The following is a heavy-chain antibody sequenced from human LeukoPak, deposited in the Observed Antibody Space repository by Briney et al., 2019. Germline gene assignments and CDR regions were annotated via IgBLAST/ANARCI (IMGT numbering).Heavy chain of an antibody. CDR2: IYSSGST. J-gene: IGHJ6*02. CDR3: ARGKQWPYYYGMDV. Sequence: SETLSLTCTVSGGSISSYYWSWIRQPPGKGLEWIGYIYSSGSTNYNPSLKSRVTISVDTSKNQFSLKLSSVTAADTAVYYCARGKQWPYYYGMDVWGQGTTVTVSS. CDR1: GGSISSYY. D-gene: IGHD6-19*01. V-gene: IGHV4-59*08.